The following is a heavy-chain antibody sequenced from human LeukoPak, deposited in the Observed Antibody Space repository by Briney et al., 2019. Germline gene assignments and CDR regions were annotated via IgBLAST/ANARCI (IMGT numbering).Heavy chain of an antibody. CDR2: IGSSGSPK. J-gene: IGHJ3*02. V-gene: IGHV3-11*01. CDR3: VKDRDWGAFDI. Sequence: GGSLRLSCAASGFTFTDSYMSWIRQAPGKGLEWVSYIGSSGSPKHYADSVKGRFTISRDNAKNSLYLQMNSLRVEDTAEYYCVKDRDWGAFDIWGQVTMVTVSS. CDR1: GFTFTDSY. D-gene: IGHD7-27*01.